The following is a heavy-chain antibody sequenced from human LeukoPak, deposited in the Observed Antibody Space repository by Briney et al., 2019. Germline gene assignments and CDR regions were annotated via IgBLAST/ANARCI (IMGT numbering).Heavy chain of an antibody. D-gene: IGHD3-10*01. J-gene: IGHJ4*02. Sequence: GSLRLSCAAFGFNFSTYWMDLVRQSPGEGREWVANMNPDGSEANYVDSVKGRFTISRDNAKNSLYLQMNSLRVEDTAVYYCVSGGHVDFFGQGTLVSVSS. V-gene: IGHV3-7*01. CDR2: MNPDGSEA. CDR1: GFNFSTYW. CDR3: VSGGHVDF.